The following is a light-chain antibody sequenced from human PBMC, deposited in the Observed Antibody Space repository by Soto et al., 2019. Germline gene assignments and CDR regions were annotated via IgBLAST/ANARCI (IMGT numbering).Light chain of an antibody. V-gene: IGKV3-11*01. CDR3: QQRGNWPPIT. CDR1: QSVSRF. CDR2: DAS. Sequence: ETVLTQSPATLSLSPGERATLSCRASQSVSRFLAWYQQKPGQAPRLLIYDASNRATGIPARFSGSGSGTDFTLTISSLQSEDFAVYYCQQRGNWPPITFGKGTRLDIK. J-gene: IGKJ5*01.